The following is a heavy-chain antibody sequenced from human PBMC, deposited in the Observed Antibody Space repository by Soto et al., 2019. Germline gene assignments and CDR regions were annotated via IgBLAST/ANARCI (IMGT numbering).Heavy chain of an antibody. J-gene: IGHJ4*02. CDR2: IHDSEST. CDR3: AREGNLGRWLQPLDF. D-gene: IGHD5-12*01. CDR1: RGSISSYY. Sequence: SETLSLTCTVSRGSISSYYWSFLRQPPGRGLEWIGYIHDSESTNYNPSLKSRVTMSLDTSKKQFSLRLTSVTAADTAKYFCAREGNLGRWLQPLDFWGQGTLVTVSS. V-gene: IGHV4-59*01.